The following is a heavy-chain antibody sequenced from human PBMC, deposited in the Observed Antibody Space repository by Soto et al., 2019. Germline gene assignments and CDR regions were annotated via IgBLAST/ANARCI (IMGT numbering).Heavy chain of an antibody. Sequence: QVQLVESGGGVVQPGRSLRLSCEASGFTLSSYGMPWVRQAPGKGREWVAVIWFDGSNKFYADSVKGRFTISRDNSKNTVSLQMNSLRDEDSAAYYCATTGPYWGQGTLVTVSS. CDR3: ATTGPY. CDR2: IWFDGSNK. V-gene: IGHV3-33*01. J-gene: IGHJ4*02. CDR1: GFTLSSYG.